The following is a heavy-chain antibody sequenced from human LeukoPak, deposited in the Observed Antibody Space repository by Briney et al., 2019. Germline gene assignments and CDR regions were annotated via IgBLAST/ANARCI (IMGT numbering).Heavy chain of an antibody. CDR3: AKGIWFGEVERDFDY. CDR2: ISGSGGST. J-gene: IGHJ4*02. Sequence: GGSLRLSWAASGFPFSSYAMSWVRQAPGKGLEWVSAISGSGGSTYYADSVKGRFTISRDNSKNTLYLQMNSLRAEDTAVYYCAKGIWFGEVERDFDYWGKGTLVTVSS. V-gene: IGHV3-23*01. D-gene: IGHD3-10*01. CDR1: GFPFSSYA.